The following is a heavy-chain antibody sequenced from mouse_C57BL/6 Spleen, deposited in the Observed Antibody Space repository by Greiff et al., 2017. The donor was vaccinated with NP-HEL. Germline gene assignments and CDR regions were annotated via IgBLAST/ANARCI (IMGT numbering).Heavy chain of an antibody. CDR3: ADYCSYPAWFAY. Sequence: VQLQQSGPELVKPGASVKISCKASGYAFSSSWMNWVKQRPGQGLEWIGRIYPGDGDTNYNGKFKGKATLTADKSSSTAYMQLSSMTYDDSAVCFCADYCSYPAWFAYWGQGTLVTVSA. D-gene: IGHD2-1*01. CDR1: GYAFSSSW. V-gene: IGHV1-82*01. J-gene: IGHJ3*01. CDR2: IYPGDGDT.